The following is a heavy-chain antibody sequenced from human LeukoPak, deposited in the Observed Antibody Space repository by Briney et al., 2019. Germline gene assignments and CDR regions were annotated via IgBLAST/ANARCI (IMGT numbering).Heavy chain of an antibody. J-gene: IGHJ6*02. D-gene: IGHD2-15*01. CDR1: GFTFSSYS. Sequence: QAGGSLRLSCAASGFTFSSYSMNWVRQAPGKGLEWVSYISSSSSTIYYADSVKGRFTISRDNAKNSLYLQMNSLRAEDTAVYYCARDFGYCSGGSCYSVDYYYYGMDVWGQGTTVTVSS. V-gene: IGHV3-48*04. CDR3: ARDFGYCSGGSCYSVDYYYYGMDV. CDR2: ISSSSSTI.